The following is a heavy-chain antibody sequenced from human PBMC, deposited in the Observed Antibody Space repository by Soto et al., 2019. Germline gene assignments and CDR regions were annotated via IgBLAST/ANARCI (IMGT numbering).Heavy chain of an antibody. CDR1: GFTFSNAW. V-gene: IGHV3-15*01. D-gene: IGHD2-8*01. CDR3: TTDPENLMVYDQNAFDI. CDR2: IKSKTDGGTT. Sequence: PGGSLRLSCAASGFTFSNAWMSWVRQAPGKGLEWVGRIKSKTDGGTTDYAAPVKGRFTISRDDSKNTLYLQMNSLKTEDTAVYYCTTDPENLMVYDQNAFDIWGQGTMVTVSS. J-gene: IGHJ3*02.